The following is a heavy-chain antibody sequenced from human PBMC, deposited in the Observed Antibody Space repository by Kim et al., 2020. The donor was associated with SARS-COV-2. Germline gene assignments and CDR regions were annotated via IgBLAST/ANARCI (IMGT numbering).Heavy chain of an antibody. V-gene: IGHV7-4-1*02. J-gene: IGHJ4*02. CDR3: AREGGGGDYETFDY. Sequence: ASVKVSCKASGYTFSRYAMNWVRQAPGQGLEWMGWINTNTGNPTYAQGFPGRFVFSLDTSVSTAYLQISSLKAEDTAVYYCAREGGGGDYETFDYWGQGTLCTVSS. CDR2: INTNTGNP. D-gene: IGHD4-17*01. CDR1: GYTFSRYA.